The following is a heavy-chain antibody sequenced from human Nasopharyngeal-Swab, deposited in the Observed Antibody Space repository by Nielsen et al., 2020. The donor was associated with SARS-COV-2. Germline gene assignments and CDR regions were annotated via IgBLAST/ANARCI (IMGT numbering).Heavy chain of an antibody. CDR3: VRGDAYNRL. D-gene: IGHD5-24*01. J-gene: IGHJ4*02. CDR2: ISYDGNTK. V-gene: IGHV3-30*03. Sequence: GGSLRLSCAASGFTLSHYGMHWVRQAPGKGLEWAAAISYDGNTKYYADSAKGRFTISRDSAKNALYLEMNSLRPEDTAVYFCVRGDAYNRLWGQGILVTVSS. CDR1: GFTLSHYG.